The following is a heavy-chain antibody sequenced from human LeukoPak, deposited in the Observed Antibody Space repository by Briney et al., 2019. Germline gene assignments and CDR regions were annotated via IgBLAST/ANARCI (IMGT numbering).Heavy chain of an antibody. CDR2: INHSGST. V-gene: IGHV4-34*01. J-gene: IGHJ4*02. Sequence: SETLSLTCAVYGGSFSGYYWSWIRQPPGKGLEWIGEINHSGSTNYNPSLKSRVTISVDTSKNQFSLKLSSVTAADTAVYYCARIPLLAVAGCFDYWGQGTLVTVSS. D-gene: IGHD6-19*01. CDR1: GGSFSGYY. CDR3: ARIPLLAVAGCFDY.